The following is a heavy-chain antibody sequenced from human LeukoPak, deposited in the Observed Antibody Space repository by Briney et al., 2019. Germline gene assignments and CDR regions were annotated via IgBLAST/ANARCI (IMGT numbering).Heavy chain of an antibody. D-gene: IGHD3-9*01. Sequence: KPSETLSLTCTVSGGSISSSSYYWGWIRQPPGKGLEWIGSIYYSGSTYYNPSLKSRVTISVDTSKNQFSLKLSSVTAADTAVYYCARTSLSDYDILTGESNFGYWGQGTLVTVSS. V-gene: IGHV4-39*01. CDR3: ARTSLSDYDILTGESNFGY. CDR2: IYYSGST. CDR1: GGSISSSSYY. J-gene: IGHJ4*02.